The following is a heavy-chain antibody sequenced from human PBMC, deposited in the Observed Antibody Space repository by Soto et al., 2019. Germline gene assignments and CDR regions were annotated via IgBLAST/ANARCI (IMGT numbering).Heavy chain of an antibody. J-gene: IGHJ4*02. D-gene: IGHD5-12*01. V-gene: IGHV3-23*01. Sequence: EVQLLESGGGLVLPGGSLRLSCAASGFTFSSYAMSWVRQAPGKGLEWVSAISGSGGSTYYADSVKGRFTISRDNSKNTLYLQMNSLRAEDTAVYYCAKQGDGYSGYDIDYWGQGTLVTVSS. CDR3: AKQGDGYSGYDIDY. CDR2: ISGSGGST. CDR1: GFTFSSYA.